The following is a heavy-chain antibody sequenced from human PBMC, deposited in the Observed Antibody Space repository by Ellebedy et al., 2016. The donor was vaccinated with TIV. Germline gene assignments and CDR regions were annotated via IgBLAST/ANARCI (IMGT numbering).Heavy chain of an antibody. V-gene: IGHV4-34*01. Sequence: MPGGSLRLSCAVYGGSFSGYYWSWIRQPPGKGLEWIGEINHSGSTNYNPSLKSRVTISVDTSKNQFSLKLSSVTAADTAVYYCASVRFGGRAYWGQGTLVTVSS. D-gene: IGHD3-10*01. CDR2: INHSGST. CDR1: GGSFSGYY. J-gene: IGHJ4*02. CDR3: ASVRFGGRAY.